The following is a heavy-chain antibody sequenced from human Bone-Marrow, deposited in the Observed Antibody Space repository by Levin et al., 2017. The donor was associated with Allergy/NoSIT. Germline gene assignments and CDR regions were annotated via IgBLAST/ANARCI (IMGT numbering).Heavy chain of an antibody. J-gene: IGHJ5*02. Sequence: GASVKVSCKASGYSLGSYAMTWVRQAPGQGLEWMGWISAYNVTPKYAQKCQGRVTMTTDTSTGTAYMELRSLRSDDTAVYYCARDRGDSYDFYSGYHWFDPWGQGVLVTVSS. CDR1: GYSLGSYA. V-gene: IGHV1-18*01. CDR3: ARDRGDSYDFYSGYHWFDP. D-gene: IGHD3-3*01. CDR2: ISAYNVTP.